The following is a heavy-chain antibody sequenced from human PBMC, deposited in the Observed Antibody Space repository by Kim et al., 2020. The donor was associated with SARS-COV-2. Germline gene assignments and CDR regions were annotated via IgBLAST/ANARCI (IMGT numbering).Heavy chain of an antibody. V-gene: IGHV3-73*01. CDR1: GFTFSGSA. CDR2: IRSKANSYAT. CDR3: YYGGPPSRRDY. D-gene: IGHD4-17*01. J-gene: IGHJ4*02. Sequence: GGSLRLSCAASGFTFSGSAMHWVRQASGKGLEWVGRIRSKANSYATAYAASVKGRFTISRDDSKNTAYLQMNSLKTEDTAVYYCYYGGPPSRRDYWGQGTLVTVSS.